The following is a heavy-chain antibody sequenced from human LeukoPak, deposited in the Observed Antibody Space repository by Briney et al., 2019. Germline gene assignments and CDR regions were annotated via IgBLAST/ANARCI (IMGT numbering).Heavy chain of an antibody. CDR3: ARIGYSSSSFDY. V-gene: IGHV3-23*01. Sequence: GGSLRLSCAASGFTFSSYAMSWVRQAPGKGLEWVSAISGSGGSTYNADSMKGRFTISRDNSKNTLYLQMNSLRAEDTAVYYCARIGYSSSSFDYWGQGTLVTVSS. J-gene: IGHJ4*02. CDR1: GFTFSSYA. D-gene: IGHD6-6*01. CDR2: ISGSGGST.